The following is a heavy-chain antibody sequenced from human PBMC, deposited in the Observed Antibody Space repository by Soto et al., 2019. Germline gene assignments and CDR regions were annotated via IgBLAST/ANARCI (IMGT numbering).Heavy chain of an antibody. Sequence: QVTLKESGPVLVKPTENLTLTCTVSGFSLSNARMGVSWIRQPPGKALEWLAHIFSNDEKSYSTSLKSRLTISKATSKRKVVLTMTNMDPVDTATYYCARIQYQLLGGYYYYGMDVWGQGTTVTVSS. D-gene: IGHD2-2*01. CDR1: GFSLSNARMG. J-gene: IGHJ6*02. CDR2: IFSNDEK. CDR3: ARIQYQLLGGYYYYGMDV. V-gene: IGHV2-26*01.